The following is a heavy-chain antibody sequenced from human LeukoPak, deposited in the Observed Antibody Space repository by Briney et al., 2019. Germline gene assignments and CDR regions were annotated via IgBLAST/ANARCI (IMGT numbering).Heavy chain of an antibody. J-gene: IGHJ4*02. CDR1: GYSFTSYW. CDR2: IYPGDSDT. Sequence: GESLKISCKGSGYSFTSYWIDWVRQMPGKGLECMGIIYPGDSDTRYSPSFQGQVTISADKSISTAYLQWSSLKASDTAMYYCARRLYDYVWGVYYFDYWGQGTLVTVSS. V-gene: IGHV5-51*01. D-gene: IGHD3-16*01. CDR3: ARRLYDYVWGVYYFDY.